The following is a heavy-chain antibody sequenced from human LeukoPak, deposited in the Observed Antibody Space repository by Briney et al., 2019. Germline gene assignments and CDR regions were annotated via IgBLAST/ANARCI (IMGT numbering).Heavy chain of an antibody. CDR1: GGSFSGYY. D-gene: IGHD2-2*01. CDR3: ARVRSVVVPAATYYYYYYGMDV. V-gene: IGHV4-34*01. J-gene: IGHJ6*02. CDR2: INHSGST. Sequence: PETLSLTCAVYGGSFSGYYWSWIRQPPGKGLEWIGEINHSGSTNYNPSLKSRVTISVDTSKNQFSLKLSSVTAADTAVYYCARVRSVVVPAATYYYYYYGMDVWGQGTTVTVSS.